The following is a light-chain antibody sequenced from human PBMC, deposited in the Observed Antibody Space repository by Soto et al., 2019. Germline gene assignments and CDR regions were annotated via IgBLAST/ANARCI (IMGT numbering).Light chain of an antibody. Sequence: EILLTQSPGTLSLSPGERATLSCRASQSINSRYLAWYQQKPGQAPMLLIYGASSRATGIPDRFSGSGSGTDFTLTISRLEPEDFEVYYCQQFGSSPGFTFGPGTKVDIK. CDR3: QQFGSSPGFT. CDR2: GAS. CDR1: QSINSRY. V-gene: IGKV3-20*01. J-gene: IGKJ3*01.